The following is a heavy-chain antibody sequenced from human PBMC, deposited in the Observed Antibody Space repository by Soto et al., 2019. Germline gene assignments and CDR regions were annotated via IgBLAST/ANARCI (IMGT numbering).Heavy chain of an antibody. V-gene: IGHV3-53*05. D-gene: IGHD3-10*01. CDR2: IYSGGST. CDR3: AREYYYGSGPWY. Sequence: GGSLRLSCAASGFTVSSNYMSWVRQAPGKGLEWVSVIYSGGSTYYADSAKGRFTISRDNSTSTAYMELSSLRSEDTAVYYCAREYYYGSGPWYWGQGTLVTVSS. CDR1: GFTVSSNY. J-gene: IGHJ4*02.